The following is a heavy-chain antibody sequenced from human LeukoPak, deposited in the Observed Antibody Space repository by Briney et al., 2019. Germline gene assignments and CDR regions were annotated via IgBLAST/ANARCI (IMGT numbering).Heavy chain of an antibody. D-gene: IGHD3-22*01. CDR1: GGSVSSGSYF. CDR3: TPPPPRRRGFYDSSVYGYYFDY. V-gene: IGHV4-39*01. J-gene: IGHJ4*02. Sequence: SETLSLTCIVSGGSVSSGSYFWGWIRQPPGKGLEWIGSIYHSGSTYYNPSLKSRVTLSVDTSKNQFYLKLSSVTAADTAVYYFTPPPPRRRGFYDSSVYGYYFDYWARGTLVTVSS. CDR2: IYHSGST.